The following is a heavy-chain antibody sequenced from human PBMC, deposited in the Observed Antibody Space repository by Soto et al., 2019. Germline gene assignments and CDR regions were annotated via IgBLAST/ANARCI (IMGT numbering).Heavy chain of an antibody. V-gene: IGHV1-24*01. CDR1: GYTLTELS. Sequence: ASMKVSCKVSGYTLTELSMHWVRQAPGKGLEWMGGFDPEDGETIYAQKFQGRVTMTEDTSTDTAYMELSSLRSEDTAVYYCATERIFDSHPNWFDPWGQGTLVTVSS. D-gene: IGHD3-3*01. J-gene: IGHJ5*02. CDR2: FDPEDGET. CDR3: ATERIFDSHPNWFDP.